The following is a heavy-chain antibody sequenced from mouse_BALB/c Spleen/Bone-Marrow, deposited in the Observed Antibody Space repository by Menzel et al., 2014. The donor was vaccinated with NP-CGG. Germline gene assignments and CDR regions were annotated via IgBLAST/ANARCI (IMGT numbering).Heavy chain of an antibody. CDR2: ISGGGSYT. J-gene: IGHJ3*01. CDR3: ARHAYYDQTEVSFVY. V-gene: IGHV5-9-2*01. CDR1: GFTFNNYG. Sequence: EVMLVESGGGLVKSGGSLKLSCAAPGFTFNNYGMSWVRQTPEKRLEWVATISGGGSYTFYPDSVKGRFTISRDNAKNDLYLQLSSLRSEDTALYYCARHAYYDQTEVSFVYWGQGTLVTVSA. D-gene: IGHD2-4*01.